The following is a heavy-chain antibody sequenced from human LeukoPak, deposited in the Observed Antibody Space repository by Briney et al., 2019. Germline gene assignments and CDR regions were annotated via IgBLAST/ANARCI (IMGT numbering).Heavy chain of an antibody. CDR3: ARDISWKLPMYYFDY. Sequence: ASVKVSCKASGYTFTGYYMHWVRQAPGQGLEWMGWINPNSGGTNYAQKFQGRVTMTRDTSISTAYMELSRLRSDDTAVYYCARDISWKLPMYYFDYWGQGTRVTVSS. J-gene: IGHJ4*02. D-gene: IGHD1-1*01. CDR2: INPNSGGT. V-gene: IGHV1-2*02. CDR1: GYTFTGYY.